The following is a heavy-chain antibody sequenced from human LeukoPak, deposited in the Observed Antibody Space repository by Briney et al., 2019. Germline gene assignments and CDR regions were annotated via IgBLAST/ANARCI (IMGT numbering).Heavy chain of an antibody. CDR3: ARSANHLNYDGTGYYYPDDAFDI. V-gene: IGHV1-2*02. CDR1: GYTFTSYY. Sequence: PVASVKVSCKASGYTFTSYYMHWVRQAPGQGLEWMGWINPNSGGTNYAQKFQGRVTMTRDTSISTAYMELSRLRSDDTAVYYCARSANHLNYDGTGYYYPDDAFDIWGQGTMVTVSS. J-gene: IGHJ3*02. CDR2: INPNSGGT. D-gene: IGHD3-22*01.